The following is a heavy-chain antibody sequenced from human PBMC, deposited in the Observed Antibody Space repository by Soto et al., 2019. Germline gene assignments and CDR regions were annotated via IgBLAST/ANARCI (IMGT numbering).Heavy chain of an antibody. V-gene: IGHV4-59*11. CDR1: DGSIISHF. CDR3: ARHLSSGGSWFDP. Sequence: SETLSLTCTVSDGSIISHFWNWTRQPPGKGLEWIGYIYYTGSTNYNPSLKSRVTISVDRSKNHFSLRLNSVTAADTAVYYCARHLSSGGSWFDPWGQGTLVTVSS. J-gene: IGHJ5*02. CDR2: IYYTGST. D-gene: IGHD2-15*01.